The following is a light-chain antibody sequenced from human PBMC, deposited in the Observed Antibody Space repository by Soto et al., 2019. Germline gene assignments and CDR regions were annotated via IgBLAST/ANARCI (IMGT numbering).Light chain of an antibody. CDR1: GRDVGTYNF. J-gene: IGLJ1*01. CDR3: SSYTGDRHFYV. V-gene: IGLV2-8*01. CDR2: EVT. Sequence: ALPQPPSASGTPGQSVSISCTGTGRDVGTYNFVSWYQQHPGKAPKLLIYEVTKRPSGVPDRFSGSKSGNTASLTVSGLQAEDEAEYFCSSYTGDRHFYVFGTGTKVTVL.